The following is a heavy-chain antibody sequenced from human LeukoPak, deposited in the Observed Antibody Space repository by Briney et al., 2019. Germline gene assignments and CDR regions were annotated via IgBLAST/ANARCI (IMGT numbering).Heavy chain of an antibody. CDR2: INPSGGST. J-gene: IGHJ4*02. V-gene: IGHV1-46*01. Sequence: ASVKVSCKASGYTITSYYMHWVRQAPGQGLEWMGIINPSGGSTSYAQRFQGRVAMTRDTSTTTVYMEVNSLTSEDTAVYFCVRDAPTAAPFDYWGQGTLVTVSS. CDR3: VRDAPTAAPFDY. D-gene: IGHD2-2*01. CDR1: GYTITSYY.